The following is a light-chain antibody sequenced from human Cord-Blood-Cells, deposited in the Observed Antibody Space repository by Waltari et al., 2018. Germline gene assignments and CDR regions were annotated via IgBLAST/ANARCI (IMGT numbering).Light chain of an antibody. J-gene: IGKJ2*02. Sequence: DVVSTQSPLSLPVTLGQPASISCRSSQTPVHSDGNTDLNWFQQRPGQSPRRLIYKVSSQASGVPDRFSGTGSGTDFTLKFSSVGAEDVVVYYGMQSTHWPRTFSQGTKLEIK. CDR2: KVS. V-gene: IGKV2-30*02. CDR3: MQSTHWPRT. CDR1: QTPVHSDGNTD.